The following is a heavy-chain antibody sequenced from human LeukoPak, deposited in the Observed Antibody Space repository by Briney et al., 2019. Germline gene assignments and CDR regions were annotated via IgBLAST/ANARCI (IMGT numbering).Heavy chain of an antibody. CDR2: ISSKTNNYAT. CDR3: TKWDLNDGFDI. V-gene: IGHV3-73*01. CDR1: GFTFSGSA. D-gene: IGHD1-26*01. Sequence: GGSLRLSCAASGFTFSGSAIHWVRQASGKGLEWVGRISSKTNNYATAYAASVKGRFTISRDDSKNTAYLQMNSLKTEDTAVYYCTKWDLNDGFDIWGQGTMVTVSS. J-gene: IGHJ3*02.